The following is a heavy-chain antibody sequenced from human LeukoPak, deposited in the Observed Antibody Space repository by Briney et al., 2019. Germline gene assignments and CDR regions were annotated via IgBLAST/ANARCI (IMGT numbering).Heavy chain of an antibody. Sequence: SETLSLTCTVSGGSISSHYWSWIRQPPGKGLEWIGYIYYSGSTNYNPSLKSRVTISVDTSKNQFSLKLSSVTAADTAVYYRAGGVRYFDWLPPDYWSQGTLVTVSS. CDR1: GGSISSHY. CDR2: IYYSGST. J-gene: IGHJ4*02. D-gene: IGHD3-9*01. V-gene: IGHV4-59*08. CDR3: AGGVRYFDWLPPDY.